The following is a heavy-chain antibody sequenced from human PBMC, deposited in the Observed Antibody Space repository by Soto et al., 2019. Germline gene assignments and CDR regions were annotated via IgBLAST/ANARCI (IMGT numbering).Heavy chain of an antibody. CDR2: IKSKRDGGAT. CDR3: ATLYHFDP. CDR1: GFTFGNPC. D-gene: IGHD2-2*01. J-gene: IGHJ5*02. Sequence: EVQLVESGGGLLKPGGSLTLSFAASGFTFGNPCFHWSRQAPGKGREWVGRIKSKRDGGATNYAAPVQGRFTISRDDPRNTLYLQMNSLKTEDTAVYYCATLYHFDPWGQGTLVTVSS. V-gene: IGHV3-15*07.